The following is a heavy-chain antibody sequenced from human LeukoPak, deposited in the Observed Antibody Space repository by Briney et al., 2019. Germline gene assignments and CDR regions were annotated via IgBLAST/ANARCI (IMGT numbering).Heavy chain of an antibody. CDR1: GFTVSSNS. Sequence: PGGSLRLSCVASGFTVSSNSMTWVRQAPGKGLEWVSIIYSGGGTNYAGSVKGRFTVSGDNSKNTLYLQMSSLRVEDTAVYYCATGEYWGQGTLVTVSS. J-gene: IGHJ4*02. CDR2: IYSGGGT. V-gene: IGHV3-66*01. CDR3: ATGEY.